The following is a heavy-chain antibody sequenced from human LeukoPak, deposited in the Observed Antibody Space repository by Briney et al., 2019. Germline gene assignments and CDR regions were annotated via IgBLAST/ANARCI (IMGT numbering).Heavy chain of an antibody. D-gene: IGHD6-6*01. V-gene: IGHV6-1*01. CDR1: GDSVSSNSGA. Sequence: SQTLSLTCPISGDSVSSNSGAWNWIRQSPSRGLEWLGRTYYRSKWYNDYALSVKSRISINPDTTKNQFSLQLNSVTPEDTAVYYCARGSYPYSSSSYYFDYWGQGTLVTVSS. CDR2: TYYRSKWYN. CDR3: ARGSYPYSSSSYYFDY. J-gene: IGHJ4*02.